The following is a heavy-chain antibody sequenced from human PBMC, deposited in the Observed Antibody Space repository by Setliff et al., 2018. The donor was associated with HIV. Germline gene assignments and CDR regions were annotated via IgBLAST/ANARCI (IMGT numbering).Heavy chain of an antibody. CDR3: VRGVFDY. CDR2: IKQDGSKA. J-gene: IGHJ4*02. CDR1: GFTFSSYW. Sequence: GGSLRLSCAASGFTFSSYWMSWVRQAPGKGLEWVADIKQDGSKAYYMDSVKGRFTISRDNSKNTLSLQMDILRAEDTAIYYCVRGVFDYWGQGVLVTVSS. V-gene: IGHV3-7*05.